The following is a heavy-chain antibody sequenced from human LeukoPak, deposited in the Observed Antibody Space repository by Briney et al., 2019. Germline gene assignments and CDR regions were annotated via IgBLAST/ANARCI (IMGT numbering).Heavy chain of an antibody. D-gene: IGHD3-3*01. Sequence: KPSETLSLTCAVYGGSFSGYYWSWIRQPPGKGLEWIGEINHSGSTNYNPSLKSRVTISVDTSKNQFSLKLSSVTAADTAVYYCARLRFLEWSLLYWGQGTLVTVSS. CDR3: ARLRFLEWSLLY. CDR2: INHSGST. J-gene: IGHJ4*02. V-gene: IGHV4-34*01. CDR1: GGSFSGYY.